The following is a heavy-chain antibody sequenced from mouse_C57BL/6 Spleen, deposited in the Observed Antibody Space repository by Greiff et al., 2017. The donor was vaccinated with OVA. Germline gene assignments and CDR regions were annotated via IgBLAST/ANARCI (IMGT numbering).Heavy chain of an antibody. CDR1: GYTFTSYW. CDR2: IDPNSGGT. V-gene: IGHV1-72*01. CDR3: AREGAYGNYEDYYAMDY. D-gene: IGHD2-1*01. Sequence: VQLQHSGAELVKPGASVKLSCKASGYTFTSYWMHWVKQRPGRGLEWIGRIDPNSGGTKYNEKFKSKATLTVDKPSSTAYMQLSSLTSEDSAVYYCAREGAYGNYEDYYAMDYWGQGTSVTVSS. J-gene: IGHJ4*01.